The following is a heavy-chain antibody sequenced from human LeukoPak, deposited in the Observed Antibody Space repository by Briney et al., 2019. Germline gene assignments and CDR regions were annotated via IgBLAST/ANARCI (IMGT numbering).Heavy chain of an antibody. J-gene: IGHJ4*02. V-gene: IGHV1-46*01. CDR1: GYTFTSYG. D-gene: IGHD5-12*01. Sequence: ASVKVSCKASGYTFTSYGISWVRQAPGQGLEWMGIINPSGGSTSYAQKFQGRVTMTRDTSTSTVYMELSSLRSEDTAVYYCARVGYSGYDSRPVFNYWGQGTLVTVSS. CDR2: INPSGGST. CDR3: ARVGYSGYDSRPVFNY.